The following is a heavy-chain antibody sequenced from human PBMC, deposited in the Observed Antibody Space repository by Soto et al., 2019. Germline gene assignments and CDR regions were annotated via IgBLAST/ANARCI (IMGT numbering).Heavy chain of an antibody. V-gene: IGHV4-39*01. CDR3: ARHPPRRQKIPPVGGGYFDL. CDR1: GGSISSSSYY. D-gene: IGHD3-10*01. CDR2: IYYSGST. J-gene: IGHJ2*01. Sequence: QLQLQESGPGLVKPSETLSLTCTVSGGSISSSSYYWGWIRQPPGKGLEWIGSIYYSGSTYYNPSLKSRVTISVDTSKNQFSLKLSSVTAADTAVYYCARHPPRRQKIPPVGGGYFDLWGRGTLVTVSS.